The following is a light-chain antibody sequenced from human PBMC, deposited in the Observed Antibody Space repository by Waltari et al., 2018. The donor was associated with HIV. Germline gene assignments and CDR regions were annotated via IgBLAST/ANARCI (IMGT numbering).Light chain of an antibody. J-gene: IGLJ3*02. CDR2: GKN. CDR1: DLKKKY. CDR3: NCWDSSGNRVM. Sequence: SSELTQDPSVSVALGQTVRITCQGDDLKKKYATWFQTKPGQAPIVVIYGKNKRPSGTPDRFSGSSLGDTASLTITGIQAEDEADYYCNCWDSSGNRVMFGGGTKVAVL. V-gene: IGLV3-19*01.